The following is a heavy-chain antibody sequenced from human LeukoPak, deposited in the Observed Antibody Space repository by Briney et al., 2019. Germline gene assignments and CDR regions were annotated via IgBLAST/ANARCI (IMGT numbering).Heavy chain of an antibody. J-gene: IGHJ4*02. V-gene: IGHV3-48*02. CDR1: GFIFSSYS. D-gene: IGHD3-22*01. CDR2: ISTTGSTI. Sequence: GGSLRLSCAASGFIFSSYSMNWVRQAPGKGLEWVSYISTTGSTIYYADSVKGRFTISRDNAKNSLYLQMNSLRDEDTAVFYCARDRSSSGYYPFDYWGQGTLVTVSS. CDR3: ARDRSSSGYYPFDY.